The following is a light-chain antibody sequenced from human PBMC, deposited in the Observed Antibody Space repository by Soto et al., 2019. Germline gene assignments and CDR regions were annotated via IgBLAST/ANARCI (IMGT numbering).Light chain of an antibody. CDR3: QHYTNWPLT. V-gene: IGKV3-15*01. J-gene: IGKJ4*01. Sequence: EIVVTQSPATLSVSPGERATLSCRTSQSVSSKVAWYQQKPGQAPRLLMYDTSTRATGISARFSGSGSGTEFTLSISSLQSEDFAVYYCQHYTNWPLTFGGGTKVDIK. CDR2: DTS. CDR1: QSVSSK.